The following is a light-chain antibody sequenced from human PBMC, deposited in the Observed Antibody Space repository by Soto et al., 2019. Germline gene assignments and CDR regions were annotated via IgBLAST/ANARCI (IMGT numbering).Light chain of an antibody. J-gene: IGLJ1*01. CDR1: SSNIGSNT. CDR3: AAWDDSPNGYV. CDR2: RNN. Sequence: QSVLAQPPSATGTPGQRVTISCSGSSSNIGSNTVNWYHQLPGTAPKLLIYRNNQRPSGVPDRFSGSKSGPSAPLAISGLQSEHEADYYCAAWDDSPNGYVFGTGTKVTVL. V-gene: IGLV1-44*01.